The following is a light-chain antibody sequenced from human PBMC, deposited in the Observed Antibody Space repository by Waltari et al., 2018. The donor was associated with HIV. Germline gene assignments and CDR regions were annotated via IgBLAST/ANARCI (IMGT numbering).Light chain of an antibody. J-gene: IGLJ2*01. V-gene: IGLV3-19*01. CDR1: SLRNYY. Sequence: SSELTQDPAVSVALGQTVRITCQGDSLRNYYATWYQQKPGQAPRLVIYDGNNRPSGIPDRFSGSSSGNTASLTITGAQAEDEAHYYCSSRDSSINHVVFGGGTGLTVL. CDR2: DGN. CDR3: SSRDSSINHVV.